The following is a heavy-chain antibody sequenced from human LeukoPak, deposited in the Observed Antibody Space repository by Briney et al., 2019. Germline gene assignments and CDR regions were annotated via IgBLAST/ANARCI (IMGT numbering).Heavy chain of an antibody. V-gene: IGHV3-23*01. CDR1: GFTFSSYA. Sequence: GGSLRLSCAASGFTFSSYAMSWVRQAPGKGLEWVSGISGSGGSTYYADSVKGRFTISRDNPKNTLYLQMNSLRAEDTAVYYCAKKRVAVAGTHYFDYWGQGTLVTVSS. CDR3: AKKRVAVAGTHYFDY. J-gene: IGHJ4*02. CDR2: ISGSGGST. D-gene: IGHD6-19*01.